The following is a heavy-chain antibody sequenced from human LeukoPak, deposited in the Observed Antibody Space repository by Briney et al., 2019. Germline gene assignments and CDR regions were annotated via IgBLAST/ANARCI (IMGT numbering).Heavy chain of an antibody. Sequence: GGSLRLSCAASGFTFSSYGMSWVRQAPGKGLEWVSAISGSGGTPYYTDSVKGRFTISRDNSKNTLYLQMNSLRAEDTAVYYCAKAGAVVVVAAKYFDYWGQGTLVTVSS. J-gene: IGHJ4*02. CDR2: ISGSGGTP. D-gene: IGHD2-15*01. CDR3: AKAGAVVVVAAKYFDY. CDR1: GFTFSSYG. V-gene: IGHV3-23*01.